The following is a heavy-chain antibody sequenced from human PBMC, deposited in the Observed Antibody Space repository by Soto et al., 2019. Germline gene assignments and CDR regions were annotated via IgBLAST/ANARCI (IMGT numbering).Heavy chain of an antibody. Sequence: GVSLRLSCAASGFTFSSYAMSWVRQAPGKGLEWVSAISGSGGSTYYADSVKGRFTISRDNSKNTLYLQMNSLRAEDTAVYYCAKELTFGGVIVHQGWFDPWGQGTLVTVSS. V-gene: IGHV3-23*01. CDR3: AKELTFGGVIVHQGWFDP. CDR2: ISGSGGST. CDR1: GFTFSSYA. J-gene: IGHJ5*02. D-gene: IGHD3-16*02.